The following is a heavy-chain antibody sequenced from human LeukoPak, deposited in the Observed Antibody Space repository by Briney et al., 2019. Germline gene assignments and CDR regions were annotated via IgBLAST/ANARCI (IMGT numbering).Heavy chain of an antibody. CDR3: ARDRYSHSGNNWFDP. V-gene: IGHV3-30*04. D-gene: IGHD3-10*01. Sequence: PGRPLRLSCAASGFTFSSYAMHWVRQAPGKGLEWVVVISYDGSTKYYADSVKGRFTISRDNSENTLYLQMNSLRLEDTAVYYCARDRYSHSGNNWFDPWGQGTLVTVSS. J-gene: IGHJ5*02. CDR1: GFTFSSYA. CDR2: ISYDGSTK.